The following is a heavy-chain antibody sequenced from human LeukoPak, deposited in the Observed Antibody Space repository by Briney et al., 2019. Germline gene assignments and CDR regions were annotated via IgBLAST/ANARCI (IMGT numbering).Heavy chain of an antibody. D-gene: IGHD2-2*01. V-gene: IGHV5-51*01. Sequence: GESLKISCKGSGYSFTSYWIGWVRQMPGKGLEWMGIIYPGDSDTRYSPSFQGQVTISADKSISTAYLRWSSLKASDTAMYYCARLIACSSTSCYGSAFDIWGQGTMVTVSS. CDR2: IYPGDSDT. CDR1: GYSFTSYW. J-gene: IGHJ3*02. CDR3: ARLIACSSTSCYGSAFDI.